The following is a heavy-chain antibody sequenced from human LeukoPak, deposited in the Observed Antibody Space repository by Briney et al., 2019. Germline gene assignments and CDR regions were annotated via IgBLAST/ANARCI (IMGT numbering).Heavy chain of an antibody. CDR3: ASRPAFRRKSRCDY. CDR1: GGSFSSYY. J-gene: IGHJ4*02. Sequence: SETLSLTCAVYGGSFSSYYWSWIRQPPGKGLEWIGEINHSGSTNYNPSLKSRVTISVDTSKNQFSLKLSSVTAADTAVYYCASRPAFRRKSRCDYWGQGTLVTVSS. CDR2: INHSGST. D-gene: IGHD2-15*01. V-gene: IGHV4-34*01.